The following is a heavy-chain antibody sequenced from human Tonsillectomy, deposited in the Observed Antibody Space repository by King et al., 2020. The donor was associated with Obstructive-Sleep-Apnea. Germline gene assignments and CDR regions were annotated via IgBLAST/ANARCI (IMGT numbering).Heavy chain of an antibody. D-gene: IGHD6-13*01. Sequence: VQLVESGGGLVKPGGSLRLSCAASGFTFSDYYMTWIRQAPGKGLEWGSYISPCSSYISYADSVKGRFTISRDNAKNSLYLQMNSLRDDDTGVYYCARDGIAAAGTSPYWGQGTLVTVSS. CDR1: GFTFSDYY. CDR2: ISPCSSYI. CDR3: ARDGIAAAGTSPY. J-gene: IGHJ4*02. V-gene: IGHV3-11*05.